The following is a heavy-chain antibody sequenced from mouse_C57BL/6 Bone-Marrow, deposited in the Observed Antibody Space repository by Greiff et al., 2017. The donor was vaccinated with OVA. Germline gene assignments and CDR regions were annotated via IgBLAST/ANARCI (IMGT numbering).Heavy chain of an antibody. Sequence: VQLQQSGAELVKPGASVKISCKASGYAFSSYWMNWVKQRPGKGLEWIGQIYPGDGDTNYNGKFKGKATLTADKSSSTAYMQLSSLTSEDSAVYFCARGKDCSYAMDYWGQGTSVTVSS. CDR1: GYAFSSYW. J-gene: IGHJ4*01. CDR2: IYPGDGDT. CDR3: ARGKDCSYAMDY. V-gene: IGHV1-80*01.